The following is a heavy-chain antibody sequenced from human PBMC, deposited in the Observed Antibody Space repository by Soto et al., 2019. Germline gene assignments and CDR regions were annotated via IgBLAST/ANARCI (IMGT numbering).Heavy chain of an antibody. D-gene: IGHD3-22*01. Sequence: PSETLSLTCTVSGGSISIADYYWSWSRQPPGKGLEWIGYIYYSGRTYYNPSFKSRVTISVDMSKSQFSLNLTSVTAADTAVYYCARVQRLIVVALDSWGQGTLFTV. CDR3: ARVQRLIVVALDS. CDR1: GGSISIADYY. CDR2: IYYSGRT. V-gene: IGHV4-30-4*01. J-gene: IGHJ4*02.